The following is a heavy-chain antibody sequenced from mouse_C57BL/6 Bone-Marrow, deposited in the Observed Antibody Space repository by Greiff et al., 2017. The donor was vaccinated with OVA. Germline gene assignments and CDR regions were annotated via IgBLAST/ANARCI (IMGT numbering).Heavy chain of an antibody. J-gene: IGHJ2*01. D-gene: IGHD4-1*01. CDR2: IVPNSGGT. Sequence: QVQLQQSGAELVKLGASVKQSCKASGTTFTSYWMPWVKQRPGRGLEWIGRIVPNSGGTTYNEKFKSKATLTVDKPSSTAYMQLSSLTSEAAAVYYCARLGRGYWGQGTTLTVSS. V-gene: IGHV1-72*01. CDR1: GTTFTSYW. CDR3: ARLGRGY.